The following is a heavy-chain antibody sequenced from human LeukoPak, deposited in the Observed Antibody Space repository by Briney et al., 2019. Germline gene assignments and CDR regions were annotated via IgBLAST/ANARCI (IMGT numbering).Heavy chain of an antibody. J-gene: IGHJ4*02. CDR2: ISAYNGNT. Sequence: ASVKVSCKASGYTFTSYYMHWVRQAPGQGLEWMGWISAYNGNTNYAQKLQGRVTMTTDTSTSTAYMELRSLRSDDTAVYYCARDLDGQLADLDYWGQGTLVTVSS. CDR1: GYTFTSYY. D-gene: IGHD6-6*01. V-gene: IGHV1-18*04. CDR3: ARDLDGQLADLDY.